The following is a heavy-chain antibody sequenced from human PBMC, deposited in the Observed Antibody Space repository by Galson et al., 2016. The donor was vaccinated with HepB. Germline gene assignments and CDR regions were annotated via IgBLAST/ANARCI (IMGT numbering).Heavy chain of an antibody. CDR2: IKSKTDGGTT. V-gene: IGHV3-15*01. D-gene: IGHD3-3*01. CDR1: GFTFNNAW. CDR3: TTVGLSWSGGPPLDY. J-gene: IGHJ4*02. Sequence: SLRLSCAASGFTFNNAWMSWVRQVPGKGLEWVGRIKSKTDGGTTDYAAPVKGRFTISRHDSKNTLYLQMNSLKTDDTAVYYCTTVGLSWSGGPPLDYWGQGTLVTVSS.